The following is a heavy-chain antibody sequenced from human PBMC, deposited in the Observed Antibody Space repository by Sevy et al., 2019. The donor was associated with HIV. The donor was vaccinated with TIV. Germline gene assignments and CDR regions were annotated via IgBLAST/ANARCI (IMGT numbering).Heavy chain of an antibody. CDR2: IYWNDDK. CDR1: GFSLSTSGVG. V-gene: IGHV2-5*01. Sequence: SGPTLVNPTQTLTLTCTFSGFSLSTSGVGVGWIRQPPGKALEWLALIYWNDDKRYSPSLKSRLTITKDTSKNQVVLTMTNKDPMDTATYYCAHSLSVSIMITFGGVIVIPGSFDYWGQGTLVTVSS. J-gene: IGHJ4*02. D-gene: IGHD3-16*02. CDR3: AHSLSVSIMITFGGVIVIPGSFDY.